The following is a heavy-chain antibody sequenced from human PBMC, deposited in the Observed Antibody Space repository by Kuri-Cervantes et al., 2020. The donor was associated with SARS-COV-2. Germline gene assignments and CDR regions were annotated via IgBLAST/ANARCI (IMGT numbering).Heavy chain of an antibody. Sequence: GESLKISCAASGFTFSSYSMNCVRQAPGKGLEWVSSISSSSSYIYYADSVKGRFTISRDNAKNSLYLQMNSLRAEDTAVYYCAKTKGVDTAMDCIDYWGQGTLVTVSS. CDR3: AKTKGVDTAMDCIDY. CDR1: GFTFSSYS. V-gene: IGHV3-21*01. J-gene: IGHJ4*02. D-gene: IGHD5-18*01. CDR2: ISSSSSYI.